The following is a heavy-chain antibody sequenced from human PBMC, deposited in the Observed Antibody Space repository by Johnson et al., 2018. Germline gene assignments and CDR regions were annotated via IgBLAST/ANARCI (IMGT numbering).Heavy chain of an antibody. V-gene: IGHV3-74*01. Sequence: VQLQESGGGLVQPGGSLRLSCAASGFIFSSYWMHWVSQVPGKGLVWVSRISSVGSSTSYADSVKGRFTISRDKAKNTLYLQMNSLRAEDTAVDYCARDYDYIFTGYYMGNAFDIWGQGTMVTVSS. CDR2: ISSVGSST. CDR1: GFIFSSYW. CDR3: ARDYDYIFTGYYMGNAFDI. D-gene: IGHD3-9*01. J-gene: IGHJ3*02.